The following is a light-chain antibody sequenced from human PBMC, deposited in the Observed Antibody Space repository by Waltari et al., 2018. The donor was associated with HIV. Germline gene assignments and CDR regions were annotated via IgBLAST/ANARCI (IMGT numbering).Light chain of an antibody. J-gene: IGLJ3*02. V-gene: IGLV3-25*03. CDR3: QSADISDYYLVL. CDR1: ALPNQY. Sequence: SYELTQPPSVSVSPGQTARITCSGDALPNQYAYRYQQKPGHAPVLMIYKDSQRPSGIPERFSGSTSGTTVTLTISGVQAEDEADYYCQSADISDYYLVLFGGGTKLTVL. CDR2: KDS.